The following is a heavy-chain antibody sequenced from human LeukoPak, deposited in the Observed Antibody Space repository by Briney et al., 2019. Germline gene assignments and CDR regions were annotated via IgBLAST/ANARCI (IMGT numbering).Heavy chain of an antibody. Sequence: SETLSLTCAVYGGSFSGYYWSWIRQPPGKGLEWIGEINHSGSTNYNPSLKSRVTISVDTSKNQFSLKLCSVTAADTAVYYCARGSIAAAGTLDYWGQGTLVTVSS. J-gene: IGHJ4*02. CDR1: GGSFSGYY. V-gene: IGHV4-34*01. CDR2: INHSGST. CDR3: ARGSIAAAGTLDY. D-gene: IGHD6-13*01.